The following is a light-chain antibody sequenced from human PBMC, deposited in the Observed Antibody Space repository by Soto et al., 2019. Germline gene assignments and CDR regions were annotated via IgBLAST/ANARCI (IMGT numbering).Light chain of an antibody. Sequence: QSVLTQPASVSVSPGQSITVSCTGTSSDLGSYGLVSWYQQHPGKAPKLIIYEGTKRPSGVSDRFSGSKSAYTASLTISGLQADDEAEYYCSSYAGSSTWVFGGGTQLTVL. CDR3: SSYAGSSTWV. V-gene: IGLV2-23*01. CDR2: EGT. J-gene: IGLJ3*02. CDR1: SSDLGSYGL.